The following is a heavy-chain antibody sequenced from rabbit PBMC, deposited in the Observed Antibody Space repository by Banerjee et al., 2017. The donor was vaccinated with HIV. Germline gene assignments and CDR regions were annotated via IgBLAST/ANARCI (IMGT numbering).Heavy chain of an antibody. CDR3: ARDINHPTNL. Sequence: QEQLEESGGGLFQPGGSLTLTCTASGLDFSSKYWIFWVRQAPGKGLEWIACMRGGSSGSTYYASWAKGRFTISKTSSTTVTLQMTSLTAADTATYFCARDINHPTNLWGPGTLVT. CDR1: GLDFSSKYW. CDR2: MRGGSSGST. V-gene: IGHV1S45*01. D-gene: IGHD1-1*01. J-gene: IGHJ4*01.